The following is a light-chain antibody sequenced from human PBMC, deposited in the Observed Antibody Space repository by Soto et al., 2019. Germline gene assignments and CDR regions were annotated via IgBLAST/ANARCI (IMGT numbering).Light chain of an antibody. J-gene: IGKJ1*01. CDR3: QQYNSYTWT. CDR2: DAS. V-gene: IGKV1-5*01. CDR1: QSISSW. Sequence: DIQMTQCPSTLSASVGDRVTITCRASQSISSWLAWYQQKPGKAPKLLIYDASSLESGVPSRFSGSGSGTEFTLTISSLQPDDFATYYCQQYNSYTWTFGQGTKVDIK.